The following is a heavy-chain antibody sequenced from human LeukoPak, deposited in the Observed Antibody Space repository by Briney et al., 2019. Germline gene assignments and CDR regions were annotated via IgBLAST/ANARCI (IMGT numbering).Heavy chain of an antibody. CDR3: ARDFNRGESSGYYMDV. CDR1: GFTFSSYW. Sequence: PGGSLRLSCAASGFTFSSYWMSWVRQAPGKGLEWVANIKQDGSEKYYVDSAKGRFTISRDNAKNSLYLQMNSLRAEDTAVFYCARDFNRGESSGYYMDVWGKGTTVTVSS. D-gene: IGHD3-22*01. V-gene: IGHV3-7*01. J-gene: IGHJ6*03. CDR2: IKQDGSEK.